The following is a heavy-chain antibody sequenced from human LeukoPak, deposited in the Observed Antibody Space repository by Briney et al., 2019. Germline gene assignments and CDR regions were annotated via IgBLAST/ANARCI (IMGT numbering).Heavy chain of an antibody. CDR2: IFYYGST. D-gene: IGHD2-21*02. V-gene: IGHV4-59*01. Sequence: SETLSLTCTVSGASISSYYWSWIRQPPGKGLEWIGYIFYYGSTNYNPSLKSRVTISVDTSKNQFSLKLKSVTAADTAVYYCARGRGDFIIFDYWGRGTLVTVSS. CDR1: GASISSYY. CDR3: ARGRGDFIIFDY. J-gene: IGHJ4*02.